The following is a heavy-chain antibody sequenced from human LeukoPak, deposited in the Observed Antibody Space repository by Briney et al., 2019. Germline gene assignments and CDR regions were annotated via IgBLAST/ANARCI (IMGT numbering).Heavy chain of an antibody. CDR2: GDYSGGT. D-gene: IGHD6-19*01. Sequence: PSETLSLTCTVSGGSISSYYWSWIRQPPGKGLEWIASGDYSGGTYYNPSLESRVAISADMSKNQISLKLTSVTGADTAVYYCAGERGEEYSSGWYKTNYFYNWGQGIRVTVSS. J-gene: IGHJ4*02. V-gene: IGHV4-59*12. CDR1: GGSISSYY. CDR3: AGERGEEYSSGWYKTNYFYN.